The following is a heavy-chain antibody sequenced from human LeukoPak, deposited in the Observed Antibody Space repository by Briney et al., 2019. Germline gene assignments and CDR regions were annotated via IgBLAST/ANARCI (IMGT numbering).Heavy chain of an antibody. CDR3: ARVQSGYSYGPFDY. V-gene: IGHV4-59*01. D-gene: IGHD5-18*01. J-gene: IGHJ4*02. CDR2: IYYRGST. Sequence: PSETLSLTCTVSGGSTSNYYWTWMPQPPGKRVEWIGYIYYRGSTNYNPSLKSRVTISVDTSNNQFSLKLSSVTAADTAVYYCARVQSGYSYGPFDYWGQGTLVTVSS. CDR1: GGSTSNYY.